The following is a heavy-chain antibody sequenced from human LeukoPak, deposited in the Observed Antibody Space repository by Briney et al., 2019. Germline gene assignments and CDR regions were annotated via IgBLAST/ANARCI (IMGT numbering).Heavy chain of an antibody. J-gene: IGHJ4*02. V-gene: IGHV3-9*01. D-gene: IGHD3-16*01. CDR3: AKGVAMGEFNFDY. Sequence: PGGSLRLSCAASGFTFDDYAMHWVRQAPGKGLEWVSGISWNSGSIGYADSVKGRFTISRDNAKNSLYLQMNSLRAEDTALYYCAKGVAMGEFNFDYWGQGTLVTVSS. CDR1: GFTFDDYA. CDR2: ISWNSGSI.